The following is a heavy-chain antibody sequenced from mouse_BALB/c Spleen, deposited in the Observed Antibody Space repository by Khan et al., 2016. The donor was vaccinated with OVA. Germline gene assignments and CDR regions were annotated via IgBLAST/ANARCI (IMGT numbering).Heavy chain of an antibody. J-gene: IGHJ3*01. Sequence: EVELVESGGDLVKPGGSLKLSCTASGFTLSTYAMSWVRRTPEKRRGGVATIKLDGDSWYHPDSLKGRFTISSDKAKNTLYLQMSSLRSEDTAMYYCARHNYGPFAYWGQGTLVTVAA. CDR2: IKLDGDSW. D-gene: IGHD1-1*01. V-gene: IGHV5-9-3*01. CDR1: GFTLSTYA. CDR3: ARHNYGPFAY.